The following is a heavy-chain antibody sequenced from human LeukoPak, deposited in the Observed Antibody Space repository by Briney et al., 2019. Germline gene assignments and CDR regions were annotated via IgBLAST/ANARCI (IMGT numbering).Heavy chain of an antibody. CDR2: ISAYNGNT. V-gene: IGHV1-18*01. CDR1: GYTFTSYG. D-gene: IGHD6-19*01. J-gene: IGHJ4*02. Sequence: ASVKVSCKASGYTFTSYGISWVRQAPGQGLEWMGWISAYNGNTNYAQKLQGRVTMTTDTSTSTAFMELWSLRSDDTAVYYCARTQWLVRSFDYWGQGTLVTVSS. CDR3: ARTQWLVRSFDY.